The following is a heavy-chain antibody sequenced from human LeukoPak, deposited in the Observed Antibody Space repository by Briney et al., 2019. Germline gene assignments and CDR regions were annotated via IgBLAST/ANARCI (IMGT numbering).Heavy chain of an antibody. Sequence: ASVKVSCKASGYTFSNYGITWVRQAPGQGLEWMGWISAYNGETNYAQKLQGRVTMTTDTSTNTAYMELRSLRSDDTAVYYCARDGPDYGDYINFDYWGQGTLVTVSS. CDR1: GYTFSNYG. J-gene: IGHJ4*02. CDR2: ISAYNGET. V-gene: IGHV1-18*01. CDR3: ARDGPDYGDYINFDY. D-gene: IGHD4-17*01.